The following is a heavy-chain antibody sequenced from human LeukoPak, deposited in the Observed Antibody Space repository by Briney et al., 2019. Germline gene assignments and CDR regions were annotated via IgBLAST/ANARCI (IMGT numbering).Heavy chain of an antibody. CDR3: ARVGGWQQLKRWGFDY. Sequence: SETLSLTCAVYGGSLRSYYWSWIRQSPGKGLEWIGEVSHSGTTTYNPSLKGRVIISMDTSKRQFSLKVTSVTAADTAIYYCARVGGWQQLKRWGFDYWGQGTPVTVSS. V-gene: IGHV4-34*01. D-gene: IGHD5-24*01. CDR2: VSHSGTT. CDR1: GGSLRSYY. J-gene: IGHJ4*02.